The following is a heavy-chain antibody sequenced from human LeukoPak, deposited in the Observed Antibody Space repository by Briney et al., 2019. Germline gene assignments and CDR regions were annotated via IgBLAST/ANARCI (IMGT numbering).Heavy chain of an antibody. V-gene: IGHV4-34*01. CDR3: ARGADYYDSSGYYEEQNFDY. CDR1: GGSFSGYY. J-gene: IGHJ4*02. CDR2: INHSGST. Sequence: SETLSLTCAVYGGSFSGYYWSWIRQPPGKGLEWIGEINHSGSTNYNPSLKSRVTILVDTSKNQFSLKLSSVTAADTAVYYCARGADYYDSSGYYEEQNFDYWGQGTLVTVSS. D-gene: IGHD3-22*01.